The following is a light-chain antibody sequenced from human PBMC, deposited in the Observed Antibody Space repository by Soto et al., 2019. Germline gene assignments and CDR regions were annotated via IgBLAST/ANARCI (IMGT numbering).Light chain of an antibody. Sequence: QSVLTQPASVSGSPGQSITISCTGTSSDVGTYNFVSWYRQHPVKAPILIIFDVSSRPSGISNRFSGSKSGNTASLTISGVQAEEEDDYYCSSYANSDTVIFGGGTKLTVL. CDR2: DVS. CDR3: SSYANSDTVI. CDR1: SSDVGTYNF. J-gene: IGLJ2*01. V-gene: IGLV2-14*01.